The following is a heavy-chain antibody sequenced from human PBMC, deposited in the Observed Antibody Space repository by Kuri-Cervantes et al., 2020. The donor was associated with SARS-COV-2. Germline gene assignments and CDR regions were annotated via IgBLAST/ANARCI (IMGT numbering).Heavy chain of an antibody. Sequence: GSLRLSCAASGYSISSGYYWGWIRQPPGKGLEWIGSIYHSGSTYYDPSLKSRVTISVDTSKNQFSLKLSSVTAADTAVYYCARFGDSSGYFDYWGQGTLVTVSS. CDR3: ARFGDSSGYFDY. CDR1: GYSISSGYY. V-gene: IGHV4-38-2*01. D-gene: IGHD3-22*01. J-gene: IGHJ4*02. CDR2: IYHSGST.